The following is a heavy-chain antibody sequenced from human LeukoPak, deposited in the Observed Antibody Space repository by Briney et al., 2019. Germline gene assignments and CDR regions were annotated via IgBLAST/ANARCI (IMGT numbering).Heavy chain of an antibody. CDR2: ISSSSIYI. CDR1: GFTFSSYT. J-gene: IGHJ4*02. CDR3: ARGSDTAMVLFYYFDY. D-gene: IGHD5-18*01. V-gene: IGHV3-21*01. Sequence: GGSLRLSCAASGFTFSSYTMNWVRQAPGKGLEWVSSISSSSIYIYYADSVKGRFTISRDNAKNSLYLQMNTLRAEDTAVYYCARGSDTAMVLFYYFDYWGQGTLVTVSS.